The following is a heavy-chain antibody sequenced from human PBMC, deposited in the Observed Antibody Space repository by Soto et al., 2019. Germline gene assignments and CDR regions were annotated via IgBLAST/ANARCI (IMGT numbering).Heavy chain of an antibody. V-gene: IGHV4-4*07. J-gene: IGHJ4*02. CDR3: ARDRLYCSGGSCYLSGFDY. CDR1: GGSISSYY. CDR2: IYTSGST. D-gene: IGHD2-15*01. Sequence: PSETLSLTCTVSGGSISSYYWSWIRQPAGKGLEWIGRIYTSGSTNYNPSLKSRATMSVDTSKNQFSLKLSSVTAADTAVYYCARDRLYCSGGSCYLSGFDYWGQGTLVTVS.